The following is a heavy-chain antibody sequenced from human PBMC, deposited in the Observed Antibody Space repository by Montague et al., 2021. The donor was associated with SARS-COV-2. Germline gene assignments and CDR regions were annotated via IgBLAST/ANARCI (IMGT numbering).Heavy chain of an antibody. Sequence: SETLSLTCTVSGGSITSNWWSWIRQPPGGGLEWFGYALYTGRSRSNPSLQSRVFIWVDTSKNQVSLKLRSVTAADTAVYYCTRVTFYYGSDSYYVDTFDMWGQGTMVTVSS. V-gene: IGHV4-59*01. CDR2: ALYTGRS. CDR3: TRVTFYYGSDSYYVDTFDM. J-gene: IGHJ3*02. D-gene: IGHD3-10*01. CDR1: GGSITSNW.